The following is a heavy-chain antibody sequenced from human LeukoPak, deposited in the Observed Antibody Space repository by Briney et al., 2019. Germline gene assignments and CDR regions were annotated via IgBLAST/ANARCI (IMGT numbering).Heavy chain of an antibody. V-gene: IGHV3-30*02. D-gene: IGHD6-13*01. CDR3: AKAPYRSSWYLSWLDP. Sequence: GGSLRLSCAASGFTFSIYGMHWVRQAPGKGREWVAFIRYDGSNKYYADSVKGRFPISRDNSKTTLYVQMNSLRAEDTAVYYCAKAPYRSSWYLSWLDPWGQGTLVTVSS. J-gene: IGHJ5*02. CDR2: IRYDGSNK. CDR1: GFTFSIYG.